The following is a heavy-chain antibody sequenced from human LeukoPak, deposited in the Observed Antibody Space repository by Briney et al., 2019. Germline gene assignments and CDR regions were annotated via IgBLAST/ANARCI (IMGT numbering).Heavy chain of an antibody. J-gene: IGHJ3*02. V-gene: IGHV4-39*01. Sequence: SETLSLTCTVSGGSISSSSYYWGWIRQPPGKGLEWIGSIYYSGSTYYNPSLKSRVTISVDTSKNQFSLKLSSVTAADTAVYYCARHRLAYCGGDCLDAFDIWGQGTMVTVSS. CDR2: IYYSGST. CDR3: ARHRLAYCGGDCLDAFDI. CDR1: GGSISSSSYY. D-gene: IGHD2-21*01.